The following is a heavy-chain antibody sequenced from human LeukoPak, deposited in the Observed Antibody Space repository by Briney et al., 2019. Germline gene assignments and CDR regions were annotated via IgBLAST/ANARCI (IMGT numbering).Heavy chain of an antibody. J-gene: IGHJ4*02. CDR2: ISWNSGSI. CDR3: ARQDWEYSSGWYYFDY. D-gene: IGHD6-19*01. V-gene: IGHV3-9*01. Sequence: PGRSLRLSCAASGFTFDDYAMHWVRQAPGKGLEWVSGISWNSGSIGYADSVKGRFTISRDNSKNTLYLQMNSLRAEDTAVYYCARQDWEYSSGWYYFDYWGQGTLVTVSS. CDR1: GFTFDDYA.